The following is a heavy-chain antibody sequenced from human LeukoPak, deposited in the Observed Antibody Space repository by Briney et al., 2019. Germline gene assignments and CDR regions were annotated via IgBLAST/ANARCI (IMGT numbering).Heavy chain of an antibody. CDR1: GGSISSSSYY. V-gene: IGHV4-39*07. D-gene: IGHD4-17*01. CDR3: ARVMATVITGAFDI. CDR2: IYHSGST. Sequence: SETLSLTCTVSGGSISSSSYYWGWIRQPPGKGLEWIGSIYHSGSTYYNPSLKSRVTISVDTSKNQFSLKLISVTAADTAVYYCARVMATVITGAFDIWGQGTMVTVSS. J-gene: IGHJ3*02.